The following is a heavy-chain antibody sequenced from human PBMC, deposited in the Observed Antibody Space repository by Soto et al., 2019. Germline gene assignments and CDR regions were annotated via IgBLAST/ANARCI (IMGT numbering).Heavy chain of an antibody. Sequence: PGGSLRLSCAASGFSFGSYALSWVRQAPGKGLEWVSTISGSDGKTFYADSVKGRFSISRDTSQSTLYLQMNSLRADVTAMYYCARWSYLDYWGQGTRVTVSS. CDR3: ARWSYLDY. V-gene: IGHV3-23*01. CDR1: GFSFGSYA. J-gene: IGHJ4*02. D-gene: IGHD3-3*01. CDR2: ISGSDGKT.